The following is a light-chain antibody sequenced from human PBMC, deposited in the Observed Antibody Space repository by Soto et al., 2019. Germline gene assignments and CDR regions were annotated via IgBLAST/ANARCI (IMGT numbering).Light chain of an antibody. Sequence: EIVMTPSPATLYVSPGERATLSCRASQSVSSNLAWYQQKPGQPPRLLIYGASTRATGIPARFSGSGSGTEFTLTISSLQSEDFAVYYCQQYNNWPPWTFGQGTKVEIK. J-gene: IGKJ1*01. CDR2: GAS. CDR1: QSVSSN. V-gene: IGKV3-15*01. CDR3: QQYNNWPPWT.